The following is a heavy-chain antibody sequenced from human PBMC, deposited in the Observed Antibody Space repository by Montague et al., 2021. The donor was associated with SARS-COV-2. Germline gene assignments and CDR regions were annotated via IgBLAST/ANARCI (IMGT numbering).Heavy chain of an antibody. CDR2: ST. D-gene: IGHD2-8*02. Sequence: STHYNPSLKSRVTISLDTSKNQFSLKLNSVTAAATAVYYCARGSSGPAACDIWGQGTMVTGAS. J-gene: IGHJ3*02. CDR3: ARGSSGPAACDI. V-gene: IGHV4-59*09.